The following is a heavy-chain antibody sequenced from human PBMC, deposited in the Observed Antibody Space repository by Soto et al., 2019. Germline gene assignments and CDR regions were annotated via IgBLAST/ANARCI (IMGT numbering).Heavy chain of an antibody. J-gene: IGHJ5*02. V-gene: IGHV3-21*01. CDR1: GVTCSSYN. CDR3: ARQTTYALLTASYGNWFET. D-gene: IGHD3-9*01. CDR2: MSISSTYR. Sequence: EVQLVESGGGLVKPGGSLRLSCAASGVTCSSYNMNWVRQAPGTGLEWVSSMSISSTYRDYADSVTGRFTISRDNAKNSPYLQMNSLRDEDTAVDYWARQTTYALLTASYGNWFETWGQGPLVTGSS.